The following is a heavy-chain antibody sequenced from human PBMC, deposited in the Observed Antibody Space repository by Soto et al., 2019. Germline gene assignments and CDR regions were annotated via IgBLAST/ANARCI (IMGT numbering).Heavy chain of an antibody. J-gene: IGHJ4*02. CDR3: AREPPSPSYCSSTSCYGDYFDY. Sequence: PGGSLRLSCAASGFTFSSYGMHWARQAPGKGLEWVAVIWYDGSNKYYADSVKGRFTISRDNSKNTLYLQMNSLRAEDTAVYYCAREPPSPSYCSSTSCYGDYFDYWGQGTLVTVSS. CDR1: GFTFSSYG. D-gene: IGHD2-2*01. V-gene: IGHV3-33*01. CDR2: IWYDGSNK.